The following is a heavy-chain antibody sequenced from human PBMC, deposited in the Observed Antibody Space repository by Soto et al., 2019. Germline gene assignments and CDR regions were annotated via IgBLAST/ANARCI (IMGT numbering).Heavy chain of an antibody. D-gene: IGHD2-15*01. V-gene: IGHV2-5*02. CDR2: IYWDDDK. CDR1: GISLSTSGVG. CDR3: AHRPSYCSGGSCYSGFDY. Sequence: QITLKESGPTLVKPTQTLTLTCTSSGISLSTSGVGVGWIRQPPGKALEWLALIYWDDDKRYSPSLKSRLTITKDTSKNQVVLTMTNMDPVDTATYYCAHRPSYCSGGSCYSGFDYWGQGTLVTVSS. J-gene: IGHJ4*02.